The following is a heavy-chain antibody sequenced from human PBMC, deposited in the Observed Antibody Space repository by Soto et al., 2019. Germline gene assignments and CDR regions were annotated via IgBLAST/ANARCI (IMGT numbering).Heavy chain of an antibody. CDR1: GFTFSSYA. CDR3: AKDGVGGWFGDFLGAGYNWFDP. Sequence: GGSLRLSCAASGFTFSSYAMSWVRQAPGKGLEWVSAISGSGGSTYYADSVKGRFTISRDNSKNTLYLQMNSLRAEDMAVYYCAKDGVGGWFGDFLGAGYNWFDPWGQGTLVTVSS. D-gene: IGHD3-10*01. J-gene: IGHJ5*02. V-gene: IGHV3-23*01. CDR2: ISGSGGST.